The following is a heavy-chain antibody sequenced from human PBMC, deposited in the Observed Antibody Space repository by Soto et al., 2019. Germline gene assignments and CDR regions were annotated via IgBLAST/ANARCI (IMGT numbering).Heavy chain of an antibody. CDR1: GFTFSDYY. Sequence: GGSLRLSGAASGFTFSDYYMSWFRQSPGKGLEWVSYISGSGSTIHDADYVKGRFTISRDNAKNSLYLQMNSLRAEDTAVYYCARVGSIAAAGTPDYWGQGTLVTVSS. V-gene: IGHV3-11*01. J-gene: IGHJ4*02. CDR3: ARVGSIAAAGTPDY. CDR2: ISGSGSTI. D-gene: IGHD6-13*01.